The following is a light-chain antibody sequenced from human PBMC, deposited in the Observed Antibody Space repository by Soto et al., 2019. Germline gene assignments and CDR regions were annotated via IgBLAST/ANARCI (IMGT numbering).Light chain of an antibody. Sequence: EIVLTQSPGTLSLSPGERATLSCRASQSVGRNYLAWYQQKPGQAPRILIFAASSRASGIPDRFSGSGSGSDFTLPISRLEPEDFAVYYCQQYGTSPWAFGQGTKVEIK. V-gene: IGKV3-20*01. CDR2: AAS. J-gene: IGKJ1*01. CDR1: QSVGRNY. CDR3: QQYGTSPWA.